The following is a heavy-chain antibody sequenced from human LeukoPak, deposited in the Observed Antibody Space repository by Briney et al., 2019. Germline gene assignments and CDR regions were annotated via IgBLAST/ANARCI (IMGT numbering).Heavy chain of an antibody. J-gene: IGHJ4*02. CDR2: ISGSGGST. CDR1: GFTFGSYA. V-gene: IGHV3-23*01. CDR3: AREEIAARRKPHTY. D-gene: IGHD6-6*01. Sequence: GGSLRLSCAASGFTFGSYAMSWVRQAPGKGLEWVSAISGSGGSTYYADSVKGRFTISRDNSKNTLYLQMNSLRAEDTAVYYCAREEIAARRKPHTYWGQGTLVTVSS.